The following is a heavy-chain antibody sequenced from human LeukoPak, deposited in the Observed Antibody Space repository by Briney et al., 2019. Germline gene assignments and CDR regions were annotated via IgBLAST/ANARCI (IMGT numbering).Heavy chain of an antibody. CDR1: GYSFTSYW. J-gene: IGHJ5*02. CDR3: ARQGLGYCSGGSCSDWFDP. CDR2: IYPGDSDT. Sequence: GESLKISCKGSGYSFTSYWIGWVRQMPGKGLEWMGIIYPGDSDTRYSPSFQGQVTISADKSISTAYLQWSSLKASDTAMYYCARQGLGYCSGGSCSDWFDPWGQGTLVTVSS. V-gene: IGHV5-51*01. D-gene: IGHD2-15*01.